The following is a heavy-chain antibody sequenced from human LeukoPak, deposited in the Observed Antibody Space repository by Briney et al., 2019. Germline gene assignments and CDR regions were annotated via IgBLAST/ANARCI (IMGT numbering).Heavy chain of an antibody. J-gene: IGHJ4*02. CDR2: INPNSGGT. CDR1: GYTFTGYF. Sequence: ASVKVSCKTSGYTFTGYFIHWVRQAPGQGLEWMGWINPNSGGTSNLQKFQGRVAMTRDTSISTAYMDLSRLRSDDTAVYYCARGRAGDYFDYWGQGTLVTDSS. V-gene: IGHV1-2*02. CDR3: ARGRAGDYFDY.